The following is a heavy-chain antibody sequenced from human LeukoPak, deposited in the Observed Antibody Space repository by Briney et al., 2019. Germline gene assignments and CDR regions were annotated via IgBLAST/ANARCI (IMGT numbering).Heavy chain of an antibody. Sequence: PSETLSLTCTVSGGSISSYYWSWIRQPPGKGLEWIGYTYYGGSTNYNPSLKSRVTISVDTSKNQFSLKLSSVTAADTAVYYCARDRIQQNYYYYGMDVWGQGTTVTVSS. D-gene: IGHD5-18*01. CDR2: TYYGGST. V-gene: IGHV4-59*01. CDR1: GGSISSYY. J-gene: IGHJ6*02. CDR3: ARDRIQQNYYYYGMDV.